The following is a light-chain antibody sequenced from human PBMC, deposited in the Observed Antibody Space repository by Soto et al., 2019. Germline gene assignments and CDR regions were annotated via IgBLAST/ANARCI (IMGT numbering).Light chain of an antibody. CDR1: GSDIGGYNY. V-gene: IGLV2-14*01. Sequence: QSVLTQPASVSGSPGQSITISCTGTGSDIGGYNYVSWYQHHPGKAPKLLIYDVGNRPSGVSDRFSGSKSGNTASLTISGLQAEDEADYYCSSYTSDAILYLFGTGTKLTVL. CDR3: SSYTSDAILYL. CDR2: DVG. J-gene: IGLJ1*01.